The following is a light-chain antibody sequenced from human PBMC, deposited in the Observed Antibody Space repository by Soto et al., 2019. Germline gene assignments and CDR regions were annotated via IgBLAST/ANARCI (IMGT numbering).Light chain of an antibody. J-gene: IGKJ1*01. CDR2: GES. Sequence: EIVLTQSPATLSLSPGERSTVSCRASQSVSSYLAWYKQKPGQAPRFIIHGESTRAPGFPARFSGSGSGTDFTLTISSLQSEDFAVYYCQQYNNWPWTFGQGTKVDIK. V-gene: IGKV3-15*01. CDR3: QQYNNWPWT. CDR1: QSVSSY.